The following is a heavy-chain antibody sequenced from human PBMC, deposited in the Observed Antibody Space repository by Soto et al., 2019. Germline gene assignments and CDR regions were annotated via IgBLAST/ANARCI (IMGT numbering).Heavy chain of an antibody. V-gene: IGHV1-18*01. CDR3: ARDAVDIVATTLGYYYYYGMDV. CDR1: GYTFTSYG. J-gene: IGHJ6*02. Sequence: QVPLVQSGAEVKKPGASVKVSCKASGYTFTSYGISWVRQAPGQGLEWMGWISAYNGNTNYAQKLQGRVTMTTDTSTSTAYMELRSLRSDDTAVYYCARDAVDIVATTLGYYYYYGMDVWGQGTTVTVSS. CDR2: ISAYNGNT. D-gene: IGHD5-12*01.